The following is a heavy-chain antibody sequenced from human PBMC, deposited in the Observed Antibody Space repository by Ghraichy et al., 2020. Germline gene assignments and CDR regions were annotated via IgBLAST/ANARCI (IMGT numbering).Heavy chain of an antibody. V-gene: IGHV4-59*01. CDR2: IYYSGST. CDR3: ARDRRSAAGKYYYYYGMDV. J-gene: IGHJ6*02. CDR1: GGSISSYY. D-gene: IGHD6-13*01. Sequence: SQTLSLTCTVSGGSISSYYWSWIRQPPGKGLEWIGYIYYSGSTNYNPSLKSRVTISVDTSKNQFSLKLSSVTAADTAVYYCARDRRSAAGKYYYYYGMDVWGQGTTVTVSS.